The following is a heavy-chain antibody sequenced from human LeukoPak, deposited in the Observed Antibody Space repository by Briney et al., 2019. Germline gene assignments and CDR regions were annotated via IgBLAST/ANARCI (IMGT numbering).Heavy chain of an antibody. D-gene: IGHD5-18*01. CDR2: IYTSGST. J-gene: IGHJ4*02. CDR3: ASLTRGVDTAIFDY. V-gene: IGHV4-4*07. CDR1: GGSISSYY. Sequence: SETLSLTCTVSGGSISSYYWSWIRQPAGKGLEWIGRIYTSGSTNYNPSLKSRVTMSVDTSKNQFSLKLSSVTAADTAVYYCASLTRGVDTAIFDYWGQGTLVTVSS.